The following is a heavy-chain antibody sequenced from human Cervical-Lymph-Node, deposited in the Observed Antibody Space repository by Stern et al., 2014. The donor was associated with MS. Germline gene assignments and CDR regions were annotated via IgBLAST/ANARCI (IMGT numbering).Heavy chain of an antibody. D-gene: IGHD5-18*01. J-gene: IGHJ4*02. CDR2: VSAYNGNT. CDR1: GYTFTSSD. Sequence: QLVQSGGEVKKPGASVKVSCKASGYTFTSSDISWVRQAPGQGLEWLGWVSAYNGNTGYSENVQGRVTMTTDTSTSTAYMELRSLTSDDTAVYYCARGGFNYAYYFDYWGQGTQVTVSS. CDR3: ARGGFNYAYYFDY. V-gene: IGHV1-18*01.